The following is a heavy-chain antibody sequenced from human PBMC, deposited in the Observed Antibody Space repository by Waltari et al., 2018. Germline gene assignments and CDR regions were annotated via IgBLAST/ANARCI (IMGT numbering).Heavy chain of an antibody. CDR2: IYHSGGT. J-gene: IGHJ4*02. CDR3: ASYWDYGDDQRGRYFDY. Sequence: QVQLQESGPGLVKPSGTLSLTCAVSGGSISSSNWWSWVRQPPGKGLEWIGEIYHSGGTNYNPSLKSRVTISVDKSKNQFSLKLSSVTAADTAVYYCASYWDYGDDQRGRYFDYWGQGTLVTVSS. CDR1: GGSISSSNW. V-gene: IGHV4-4*02. D-gene: IGHD4-17*01.